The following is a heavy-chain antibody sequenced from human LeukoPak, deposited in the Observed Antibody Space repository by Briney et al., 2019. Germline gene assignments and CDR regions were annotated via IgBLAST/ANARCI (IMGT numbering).Heavy chain of an antibody. Sequence: GGSLRLSCAASGFTFSSYDMNWVRQAPGKGLEWVSSISSSSNYIHYADSVKGRFTIPRDNAKNSLYLQMNSLRAEDTAVYFCARGTLGAWGWWGQGTLVTVSS. D-gene: IGHD6-19*01. CDR2: ISSSSNYI. CDR3: ARGTLGAWGW. CDR1: GFTFSSYD. V-gene: IGHV3-21*01. J-gene: IGHJ4*02.